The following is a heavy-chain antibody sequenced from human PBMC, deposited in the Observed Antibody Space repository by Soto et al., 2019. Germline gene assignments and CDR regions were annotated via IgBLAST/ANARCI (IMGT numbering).Heavy chain of an antibody. J-gene: IGHJ5*02. CDR2: IYATGTT. D-gene: IGHD1-1*01. Sequence: SETLSLTCTVSGASISGFYWSWIRKSAGKGLEWIGRIYATGTTDYNPSLKSRVMMSVDTSKKQFSLKLRSVTAADTAVYYCVRDGTKTLRDWFDPWGQGIAVTVSS. CDR3: VRDGTKTLRDWFDP. CDR1: GASISGFY. V-gene: IGHV4-4*07.